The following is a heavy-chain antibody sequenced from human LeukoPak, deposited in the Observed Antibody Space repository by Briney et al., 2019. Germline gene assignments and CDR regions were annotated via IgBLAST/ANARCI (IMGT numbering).Heavy chain of an antibody. V-gene: IGHV3-7*01. CDR1: GFTFSSYS. CDR3: ARDWYHSFDY. D-gene: IGHD1-14*01. Sequence: GGSLRLSCAASGFTFSSYSMNWVRQAPGKGLEWVANIKQDGSEKYYVDSVKGRFTISRDNAKNTLYLQMNSLRADDTAVYYCARDWYHSFDYWGQGILVTVSS. J-gene: IGHJ4*02. CDR2: IKQDGSEK.